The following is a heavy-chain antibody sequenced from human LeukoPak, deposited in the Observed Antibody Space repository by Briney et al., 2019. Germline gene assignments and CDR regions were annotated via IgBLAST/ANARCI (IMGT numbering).Heavy chain of an antibody. CDR3: AREARATPDF. D-gene: IGHD1-26*01. Sequence: GGSLRLSCAASGFRFGGHYMSWIRQAPGKGLEWISYITNSGDFVNYADSVKGRFTISRDNAKNSLYLQMNSLRADDTAVYYCAREARATPDFWGQGTVVTVSS. J-gene: IGHJ4*02. CDR1: GFRFGGHY. CDR2: ITNSGDFV. V-gene: IGHV3-11*01.